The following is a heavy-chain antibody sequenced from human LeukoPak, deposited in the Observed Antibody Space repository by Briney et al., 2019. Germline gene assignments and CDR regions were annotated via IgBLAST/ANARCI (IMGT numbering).Heavy chain of an antibody. CDR3: ARGAYCGGDCFYYFDY. J-gene: IGHJ4*02. Sequence: SETLSLTCTVSGDSFSTYYGNWGRQPPGKGLEWIGYIYYSGSTKYNPSLKSRVTISVDTSKNQFSLKLSSVTAADTAVYYCARGAYCGGDCFYYFDYWGQGTLVTVSS. CDR1: GDSFSTYY. V-gene: IGHV4-59*01. CDR2: IYYSGST. D-gene: IGHD2-21*01.